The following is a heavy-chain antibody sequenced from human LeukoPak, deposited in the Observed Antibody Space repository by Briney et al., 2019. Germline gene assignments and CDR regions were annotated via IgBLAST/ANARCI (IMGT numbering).Heavy chain of an antibody. CDR3: ANRDFWYAFDI. Sequence: PGGSLRLSCAASGFTVSSNYMSWVRQAPGKGLEWVSVIYSDSNGSTYYADSVKGRFTISRDNSKNTLYLQMNSLRAEDTAVYYCANRDFWYAFDIWGQGTMVTVSS. V-gene: IGHV3-53*01. CDR1: GFTVSSNY. D-gene: IGHD3-3*01. J-gene: IGHJ3*02. CDR2: IYSDSNGST.